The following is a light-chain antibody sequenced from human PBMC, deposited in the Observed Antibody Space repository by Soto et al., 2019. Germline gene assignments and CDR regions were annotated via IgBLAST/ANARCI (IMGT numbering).Light chain of an antibody. CDR2: GAS. Sequence: EIVLTQSPGTLSLSPGERATLSCGASHFLTDNMLAWFQQKPGQSPRLLIHGASSRTTGIPDRFSGSGSGTDFTLTISRLEPEDFAMYYCQQYGSPPYTFGQGTKLEI. J-gene: IGKJ2*01. CDR3: QQYGSPPYT. CDR1: HFLTDNM. V-gene: IGKV3-20*01.